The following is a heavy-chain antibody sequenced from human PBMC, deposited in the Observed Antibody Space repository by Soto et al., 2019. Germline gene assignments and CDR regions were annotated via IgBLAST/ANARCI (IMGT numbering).Heavy chain of an antibody. CDR1: GGSIKCYY. CDR3: ARGGTATAVYYSGMDV. J-gene: IGHJ6*02. V-gene: IGHV4-59*01. D-gene: IGHD6-13*01. Sequence: SETLSLTCTVSGGSIKCYYWSWIRQPPGKGLEWIGNIYYSGSTSYNPSLKSRVTISVDTSKNQLSLKLSSVTAADSAVFYCARGGTATAVYYSGMDVWGRGTTVTVSS. CDR2: IYYSGST.